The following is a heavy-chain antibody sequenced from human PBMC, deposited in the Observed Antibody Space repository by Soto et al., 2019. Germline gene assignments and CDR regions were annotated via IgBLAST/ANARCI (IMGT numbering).Heavy chain of an antibody. J-gene: IGHJ3*02. Sequence: SETLSLTCTVSGGSITTPGYSWSWIRQPPGKAPEWIGYVYHNGNAYPKPSLKSRVTISLDGAKNQFSLKMTSVTAADTGLYYCARLATGSSGYYPAFDIWGQGTMVTVSS. D-gene: IGHD3-22*01. CDR1: GGSITTPGYS. V-gene: IGHV4-30-2*01. CDR2: VYHNGNA. CDR3: ARLATGSSGYYPAFDI.